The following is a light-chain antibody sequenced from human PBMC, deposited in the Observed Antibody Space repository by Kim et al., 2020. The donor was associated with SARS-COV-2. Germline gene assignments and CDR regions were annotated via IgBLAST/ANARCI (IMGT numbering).Light chain of an antibody. CDR2: DVS. CDR1: GSDVGGYNY. Sequence: GQSITISCTGTGSDVGGYNYVSWYQQHPGKAPKLMIYDVSKRPSGVSNRFSGSKSGNTASLTISGLQAEDEADYYCSSYTSSSTRVFGGGTQLTVL. J-gene: IGLJ3*02. V-gene: IGLV2-14*04. CDR3: SSYTSSSTRV.